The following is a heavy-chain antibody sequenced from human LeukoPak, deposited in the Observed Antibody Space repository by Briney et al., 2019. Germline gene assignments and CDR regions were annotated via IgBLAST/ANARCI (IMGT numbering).Heavy chain of an antibody. CDR1: GYTFTGYY. CDR2: INPNSGGT. J-gene: IGHJ4*02. Sequence: ASVKVSCKASGYTFTGYYMHWVRQAPGQGLEWMGWINPNSGGTNCAQKFQGRVTMTRDTSISTAYMELSRLRSDDTAMYYCARGSGGDFLFDYWGQGTLVTVSS. D-gene: IGHD2-21*02. CDR3: ARGSGGDFLFDY. V-gene: IGHV1-2*02.